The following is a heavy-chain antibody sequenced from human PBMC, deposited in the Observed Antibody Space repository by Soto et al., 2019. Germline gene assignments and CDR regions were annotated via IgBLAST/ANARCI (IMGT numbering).Heavy chain of an antibody. CDR1: GGSISSGGYY. J-gene: IGHJ6*02. V-gene: IGHV4-31*03. CDR3: ARVDRYYYYGMDV. Sequence: QVQLQESGPGLVKPSQTLSLTCSVSGGSISSGGYYWSWIRQHPGKGLEWIGYIYYTGSTDYNPSLKSRVFLSVDTSKDQFSLKLTSVTAADTAVYYCARVDRYYYYGMDVWGQGTTVTVSS. CDR2: IYYTGST.